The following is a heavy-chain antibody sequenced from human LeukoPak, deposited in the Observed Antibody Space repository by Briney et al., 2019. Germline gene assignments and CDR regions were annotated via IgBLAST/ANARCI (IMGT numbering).Heavy chain of an antibody. V-gene: IGHV4-39*01. D-gene: IGHD3-3*01. Sequence: SETLSLTCTVSGGSISSSSYYWGWIRQPPGKGLEWIGSIYYSGSTYYNSSLKSRVTISVDTSKNQFSLKLSSVTAADTAVYYCARRSQIFGVESNFDYWGQGTLVTVSS. CDR1: GGSISSSSYY. CDR2: IYYSGST. CDR3: ARRSQIFGVESNFDY. J-gene: IGHJ4*02.